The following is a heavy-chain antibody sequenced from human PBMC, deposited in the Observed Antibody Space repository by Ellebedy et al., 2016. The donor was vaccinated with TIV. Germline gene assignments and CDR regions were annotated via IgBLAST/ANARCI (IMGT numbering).Heavy chain of an antibody. CDR3: ARDVYCGGDCYKPFDC. CDR2: IKQDGSAK. J-gene: IGHJ4*02. D-gene: IGHD2-21*02. Sequence: GESLKISCAASGFTFSSCWMSWVRQALGKGQEWVANIKQDGSAKYYVYSVKGRFTISRDNAKNSLYLQMNSLRDEDTAVYYFARDVYCGGDCYKPFDCWGQGTLVTVSS. CDR1: GFTFSSCW. V-gene: IGHV3-7*01.